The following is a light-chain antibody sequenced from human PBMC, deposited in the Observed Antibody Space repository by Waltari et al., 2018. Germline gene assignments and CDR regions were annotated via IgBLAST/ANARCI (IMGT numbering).Light chain of an antibody. J-gene: IGLJ3*02. CDR1: SVSLSTTSY. V-gene: IGLV8-61*01. Sequence: QTVVTQEPSLSVSPGGTVTLPCALSSVSLSTTSYPTWYQQTPGQAPRTLVYKANARSSGVPDRFSGSILGNTAALTITGAQADDESDYYCALYMGSGIWVFGGGTRLTVL. CDR2: KAN. CDR3: ALYMGSGIWV.